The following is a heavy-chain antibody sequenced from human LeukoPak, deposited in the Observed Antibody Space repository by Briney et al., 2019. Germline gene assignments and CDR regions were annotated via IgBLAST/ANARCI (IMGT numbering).Heavy chain of an antibody. CDR3: ARYTVAGTPS. D-gene: IGHD6-19*01. J-gene: IGHJ5*02. Sequence: SETLSLTCAVYGGSFSGYYWSWIRQPPGKGLEWIGEINHSGSTNYNPPLKSRVTISVDTSKNQFSLKLSSVTAADTAVYYCARYTVAGTPSWGQGTLVTVSS. CDR2: INHSGST. V-gene: IGHV4-34*01. CDR1: GGSFSGYY.